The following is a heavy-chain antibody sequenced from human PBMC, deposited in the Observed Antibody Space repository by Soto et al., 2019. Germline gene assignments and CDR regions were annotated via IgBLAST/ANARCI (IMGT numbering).Heavy chain of an antibody. CDR1: GYTFTSYG. V-gene: IGHV1-18*04. J-gene: IGHJ6*02. CDR2: ISAYNGNT. CDR3: ARAGYCSSTSCHYYYGMDV. D-gene: IGHD2-2*01. Sequence: QVQLVQSGAEVKKPGASVKVSGKAPGYTFTSYGISWVRRAPGQGLEWMGWISAYNGNTNYAQKLQGRVTMTTDTSTSTAYMELRSLRSDDTAVYYCARAGYCSSTSCHYYYGMDVWGQGTTVTVSS.